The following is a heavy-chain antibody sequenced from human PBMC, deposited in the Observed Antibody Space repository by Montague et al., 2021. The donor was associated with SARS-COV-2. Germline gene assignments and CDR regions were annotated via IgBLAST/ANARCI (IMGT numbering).Heavy chain of an antibody. CDR2: IWYDGSNQ. CDR3: AREYSAPRWFGEYNRYGMDV. D-gene: IGHD3-10*01. Sequence: SLRRSCAASGFTFSSYGMHWVRQAPGKGLEWVAVIWYDGSNQYYGDSVKGRFTISRDNSKNTLYLQMNSLRAEDTAVYYCAREYSAPRWFGEYNRYGMDVWGQGTTVTVSS. CDR1: GFTFSSYG. J-gene: IGHJ6*02. V-gene: IGHV3-33*01.